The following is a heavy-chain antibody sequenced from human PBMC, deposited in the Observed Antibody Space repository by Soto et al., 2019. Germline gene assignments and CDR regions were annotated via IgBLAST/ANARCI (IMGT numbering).Heavy chain of an antibody. D-gene: IGHD1-1*01. J-gene: IGHJ6*02. Sequence: GASVKVSCKASGYTVTNYGISWVRQPPRQGLEWLGWISPHNGNTIYAQKFQGRVTMTTDTSTSTAYMELRSLRFDDAAVYYCARGPQKYDLSSVGQYYGMDVWGQGTTVTVSS. V-gene: IGHV1-18*04. CDR2: ISPHNGNT. CDR1: GYTVTNYG. CDR3: ARGPQKYDLSSVGQYYGMDV.